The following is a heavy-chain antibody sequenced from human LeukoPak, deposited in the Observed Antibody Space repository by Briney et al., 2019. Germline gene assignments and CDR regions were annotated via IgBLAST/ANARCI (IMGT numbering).Heavy chain of an antibody. CDR1: GGTFSSYA. D-gene: IGHD4-23*01. CDR3: ARDSATVVTGEGYYYYYYMDV. Sequence: ASVKVSCKASGGTFSSYAISWVRQAPGQGLEWMGWISAYNGNTNYAQKLQGRVTMTTDTSTSTAYMELRSLRSDDTAVYYCARDSATVVTGEGYYYYYYMDVWGKGTTVTVSS. J-gene: IGHJ6*03. CDR2: ISAYNGNT. V-gene: IGHV1-18*01.